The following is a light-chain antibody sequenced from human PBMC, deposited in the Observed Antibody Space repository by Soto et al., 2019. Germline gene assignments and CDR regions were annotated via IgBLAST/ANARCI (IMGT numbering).Light chain of an antibody. CDR1: QSISNR. Sequence: DIHMTQSPSTLPASVGDRVTITCRASQSISNRLAWYQHKPGQAPKLLIYHASTLESGVPARFSGSGSGTEFTLTIRSLQPEDFATYYCQQYDSYPLTFGGGTKVDIK. J-gene: IGKJ4*01. V-gene: IGKV1-5*01. CDR3: QQYDSYPLT. CDR2: HAS.